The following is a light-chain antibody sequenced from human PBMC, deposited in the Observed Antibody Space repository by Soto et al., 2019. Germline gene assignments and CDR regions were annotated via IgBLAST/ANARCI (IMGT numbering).Light chain of an antibody. Sequence: EIVMTQSPATLSVSPGERATLSCRASQSISSSLAWYQQKPGQAPRLLIHGASTRATSNPGRFSGSGSGAEFTLTISSLQSEDFAIYYCQQYKNGWTFGQGTKVDI. CDR3: QQYKNGWT. J-gene: IGKJ1*01. V-gene: IGKV3-15*01. CDR1: QSISSS. CDR2: GAS.